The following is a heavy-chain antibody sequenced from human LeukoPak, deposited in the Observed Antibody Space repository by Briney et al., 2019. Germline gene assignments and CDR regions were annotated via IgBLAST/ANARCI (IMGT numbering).Heavy chain of an antibody. Sequence: GASVKVSCKASGYTFTSYGISWVRQAPGQGLEWMGWISAYNGNTNYAQKLQGRVTVTTDTSTSTAYMELRSLRSDDTAVYYCARLTVYYDSSGYCDYWGQGTLVTVSS. V-gene: IGHV1-18*01. CDR2: ISAYNGNT. CDR3: ARLTVYYDSSGYCDY. J-gene: IGHJ4*02. CDR1: GYTFTSYG. D-gene: IGHD3-22*01.